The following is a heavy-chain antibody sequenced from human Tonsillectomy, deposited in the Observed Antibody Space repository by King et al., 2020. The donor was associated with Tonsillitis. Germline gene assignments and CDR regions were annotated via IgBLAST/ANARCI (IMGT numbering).Heavy chain of an antibody. V-gene: IGHV3-23*04. CDR1: GFTFSSYA. Sequence: VQLVESGGGLVQPGGSLRLSCAASGFTFSSYAMGWARQAPGKGLEWVSGISGSGGYTYYADSVKGRFTISRDNSKNMLYLQMISLRAEDTAIYYCATHRGDYYDSSGYHPFDYWGQGTLVTVSS. D-gene: IGHD3-22*01. CDR3: ATHRGDYYDSSGYHPFDY. CDR2: ISGSGGYT. J-gene: IGHJ4*02.